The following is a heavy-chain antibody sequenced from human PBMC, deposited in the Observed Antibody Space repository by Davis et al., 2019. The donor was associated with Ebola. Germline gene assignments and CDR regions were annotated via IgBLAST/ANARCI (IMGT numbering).Heavy chain of an antibody. CDR3: ARRGTTVTEKYFQN. CDR1: GFTFSTYA. J-gene: IGHJ1*01. Sequence: GESLKISCAASGFTFSTYAMSWVRQAPGKGLEWVSDISGSGGNTYYAESLKGRFTISRDNSRNTMYLQMNSLRAEDTAVYYCARRGTTVTEKYFQNWGQGTLVTVSS. CDR2: ISGSGGNT. D-gene: IGHD4-17*01. V-gene: IGHV3-23*01.